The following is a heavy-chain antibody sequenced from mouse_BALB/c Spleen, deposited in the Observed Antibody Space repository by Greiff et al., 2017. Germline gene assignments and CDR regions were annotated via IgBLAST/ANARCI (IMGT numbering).Heavy chain of an antibody. V-gene: IGHV5-9-3*01. CDR2: ISSGGSYT. D-gene: IGHD1-1*01. Sequence: EVKLQESGGGLVKPGGSLKLSCAASGFTFSSYAMSWVRQTPEKRLEWVATISSGGSYTYYPDSVKGRFTISRDNAKNTLYLQMSSLRSEDTAMYYCARHYGSSYDFDYWGQGTTLTVSS. CDR3: ARHYGSSYDFDY. J-gene: IGHJ2*01. CDR1: GFTFSSYA.